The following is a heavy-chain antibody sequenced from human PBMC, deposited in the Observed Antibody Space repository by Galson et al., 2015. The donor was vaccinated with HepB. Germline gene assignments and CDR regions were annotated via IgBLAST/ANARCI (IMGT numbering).Heavy chain of an antibody. D-gene: IGHD3-10*01. CDR3: AVRGRGVTTWFDP. Sequence: SVKVSCKASGGTFSSYAISWVRQAPGQGLEWMGGIIPIFGTANYAQKFQGRVTITADESTSTAYMELSSLRSEDTAVYYCAVRGRGVTTWFDPWGQGTLVTVSS. V-gene: IGHV1-69*13. CDR1: GGTFSSYA. CDR2: IIPIFGTA. J-gene: IGHJ5*02.